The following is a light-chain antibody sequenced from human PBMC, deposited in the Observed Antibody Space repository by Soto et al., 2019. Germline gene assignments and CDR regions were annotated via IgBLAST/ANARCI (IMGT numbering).Light chain of an antibody. V-gene: IGKV1-39*01. Sequence: DIQMTQSPSSLSASVGDRVTITCRASQSTRSYLNWYQQKPGKAPNLLICGVSTLQSGVPSRFSGSGSGTDFTLTISSLRPEDFGTYFCQQSFSTPWTFGQGTKVEMK. J-gene: IGKJ1*01. CDR2: GVS. CDR1: QSTRSY. CDR3: QQSFSTPWT.